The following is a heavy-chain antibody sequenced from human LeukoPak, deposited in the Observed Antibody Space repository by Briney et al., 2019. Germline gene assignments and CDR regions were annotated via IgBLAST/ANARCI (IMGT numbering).Heavy chain of an antibody. Sequence: PSETLSLTCAVSGGSISSSNWWSWVRQPPGKGLEWIGEIYHSGSTNYNPSLKSRVTISVDKSKNQFSLKLSSVTAADTAVYYCARDRLTGGYDFWSGYRYYFDYWGQGTLVTVSS. J-gene: IGHJ4*02. CDR2: IYHSGST. CDR3: ARDRLTGGYDFWSGYRYYFDY. D-gene: IGHD3-3*01. CDR1: GGSISSSNW. V-gene: IGHV4-4*02.